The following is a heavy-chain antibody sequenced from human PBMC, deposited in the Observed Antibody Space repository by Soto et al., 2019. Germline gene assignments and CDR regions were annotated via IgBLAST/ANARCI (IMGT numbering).Heavy chain of an antibody. CDR2: INHSGST. D-gene: IGHD3-9*01. CDR3: PRGDRRYFDWLLTRGAFDI. V-gene: IGHV4-34*01. Sequence: SETLSLTCAVYGGSFSGYYWSWIRQPPGKGLEWIGEINHSGSTNYNPSLKSRVTISVDTSKNQFSLKLSSVTAAYTAVYYCPRGDRRYFDWLLTRGAFDIWGQGTMVTVSS. CDR1: GGSFSGYY. J-gene: IGHJ3*02.